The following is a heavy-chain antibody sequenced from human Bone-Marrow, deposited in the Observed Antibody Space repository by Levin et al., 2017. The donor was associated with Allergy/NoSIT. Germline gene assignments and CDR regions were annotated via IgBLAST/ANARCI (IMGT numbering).Heavy chain of an antibody. V-gene: IGHV3-21*05. Sequence: GESLKISCAASGFSFSSYSMNWVRQAPGKGLEWISYISSTTSLSSSGTFIYYADSVKGRFSISRDNARNSLYLQMNSLRHEDTAVYYCARGGISSTWYLIDYWGQGTLVTVSS. D-gene: IGHD6-13*01. CDR2: ISSTTSLSSSGTFI. J-gene: IGHJ4*02. CDR3: ARGGISSTWYLIDY. CDR1: GFSFSSYS.